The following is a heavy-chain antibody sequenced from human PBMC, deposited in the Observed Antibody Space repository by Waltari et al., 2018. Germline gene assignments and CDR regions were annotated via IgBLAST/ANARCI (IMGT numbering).Heavy chain of an antibody. J-gene: IGHJ6*03. D-gene: IGHD3-3*01. Sequence: QVQLVQSGAEVKKPGSSVKVSCKASGGTFSSYAISWVRQAAGQGLEWMGGIIPIFGTANYAQKFQGRVTITADESTSTAYMELSSLRSEDTAVYYCARGSGVYDFWSGYYSYYYMDVWGKGTTVTVSS. CDR2: IIPIFGTA. V-gene: IGHV1-69*12. CDR3: ARGSGVYDFWSGYYSYYYMDV. CDR1: GGTFSSYA.